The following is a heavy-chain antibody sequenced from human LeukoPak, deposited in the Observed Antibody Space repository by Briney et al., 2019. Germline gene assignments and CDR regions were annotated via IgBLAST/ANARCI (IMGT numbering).Heavy chain of an antibody. CDR3: ARDPRDCSSTSCYFDY. Sequence: EASVKVSCKASGYTFTSYAMNWVRQAPGQGLEWMGGIIPIFGTANYAQKFQGRVTITADESTSTAYMELSSLRSEDTAVYYCARDPRDCSSTSCYFDYWGQGTLVTVSS. D-gene: IGHD2-2*01. V-gene: IGHV1-69*13. CDR2: IIPIFGTA. CDR1: GYTFTSYA. J-gene: IGHJ4*02.